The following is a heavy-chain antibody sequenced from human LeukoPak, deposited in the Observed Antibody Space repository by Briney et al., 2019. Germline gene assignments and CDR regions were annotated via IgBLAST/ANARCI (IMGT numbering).Heavy chain of an antibody. Sequence: GGSLRLSCAASGFTFSSYWMSWVRQAPGKGLEWVANINQEGSEKYYVDSVKGRFTISRDNAKNSLYLQMNSLRAEDTAVYYFARAVDYDFWSGYYQATAGSYYFDYWGQGTLVTVSS. CDR1: GFTFSSYW. J-gene: IGHJ4*02. CDR3: ARAVDYDFWSGYYQATAGSYYFDY. CDR2: INQEGSEK. D-gene: IGHD3-3*01. V-gene: IGHV3-7*01.